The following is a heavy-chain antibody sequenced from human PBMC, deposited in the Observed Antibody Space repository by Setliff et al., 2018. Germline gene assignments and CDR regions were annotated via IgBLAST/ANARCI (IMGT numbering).Heavy chain of an antibody. J-gene: IGHJ4*02. D-gene: IGHD3-3*01. CDR2: INPNSGGT. V-gene: IGHV1-2*04. Sequence: ASVKVSCKASGYPFTGYYMHWVRQAPGQGLEWMGWINPNSGGTNYAQKFQGWVTMTRDTSISTAYMELSRLRSDDTAVYYCARMAGWESAPRFITIFGVVDYWGQGTLVTVSS. CDR1: GYPFTGYY. CDR3: ARMAGWESAPRFITIFGVVDY.